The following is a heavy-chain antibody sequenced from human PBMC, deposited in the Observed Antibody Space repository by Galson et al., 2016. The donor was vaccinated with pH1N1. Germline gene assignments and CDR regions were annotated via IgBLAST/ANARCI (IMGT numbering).Heavy chain of an antibody. D-gene: IGHD1-26*01. J-gene: IGHJ4*02. CDR2: IYYSGST. Sequence: PGKGLEWIGYIYYSGSTYYNPSLKSRVTISVDTSRNQFSLKLSSVTAADTAVYYCARLARGERLFYFDYWARERWSPSPQ. V-gene: IGHV4-39*01. CDR3: ARLARGERLFYFDY.